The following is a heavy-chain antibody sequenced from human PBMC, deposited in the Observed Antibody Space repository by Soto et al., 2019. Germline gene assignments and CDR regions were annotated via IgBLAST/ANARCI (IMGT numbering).Heavy chain of an antibody. CDR2: IVGGSGST. D-gene: IGHD3-3*01. Sequence: QMQLVQSGPEVKKPGTSVKVSCKASGFTLTSADVQWVRQTRGQRLEWIGWIVGGSGSTNYAQQCPGRLAITRDMSTSTVYMELSSLRSEDTAVYYCAADWSNRPFDFWGQGTLVTVSS. V-gene: IGHV1-58*01. CDR3: AADWSNRPFDF. CDR1: GFTLTSAD. J-gene: IGHJ4*02.